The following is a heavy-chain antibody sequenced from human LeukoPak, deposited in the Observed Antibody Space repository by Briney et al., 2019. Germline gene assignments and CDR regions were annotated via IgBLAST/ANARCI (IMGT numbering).Heavy chain of an antibody. J-gene: IGHJ4*02. V-gene: IGHV4-39*01. CDR1: GGSISSSGYY. D-gene: IGHD6-13*01. CDR2: IYYSGST. Sequence: SETLSLTCTVSGGSISSSGYYWGWIRQPPGKGLEWIGSIYYSGSTYYNPSLKSRVTISVDTSKNQFSLKLSSVTAADTAVYYCARPTRGYSSSWYYFDYWGQGTLVTVSS. CDR3: ARPTRGYSSSWYYFDY.